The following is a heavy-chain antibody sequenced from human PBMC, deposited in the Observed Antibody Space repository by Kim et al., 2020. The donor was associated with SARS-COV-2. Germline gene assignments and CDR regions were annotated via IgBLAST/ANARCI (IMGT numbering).Heavy chain of an antibody. CDR3: ARRYCSGGSCYDF. D-gene: IGHD2-15*01. V-gene: IGHV3-20*03. J-gene: IGHJ4*02. Sequence: GYADPVKDRFTIARDNAKYSVYLQMNSLRAEDTALYYCARRYCSGGSCYDFWGQGNLVTVSS.